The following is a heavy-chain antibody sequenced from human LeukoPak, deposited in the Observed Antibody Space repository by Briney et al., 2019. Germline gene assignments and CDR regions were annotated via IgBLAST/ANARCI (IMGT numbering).Heavy chain of an antibody. V-gene: IGHV3-66*01. CDR3: ARGWLRFPLDY. Sequence: GGSLRLSCAASGFTVSSNYMSWVRQAPGKGLEWVSVIYSGGSTYYADSVKGRFTISRDNSKNTLYLQMNSLRAEDTAVYYCARGWLRFPLDYWGQGTLVIVSS. D-gene: IGHD5-12*01. J-gene: IGHJ4*02. CDR1: GFTVSSNY. CDR2: IYSGGST.